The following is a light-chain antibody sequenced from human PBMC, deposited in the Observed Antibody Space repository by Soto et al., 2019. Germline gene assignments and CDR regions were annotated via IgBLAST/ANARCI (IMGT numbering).Light chain of an antibody. CDR3: AAWDDSLNGVV. Sequence: QSVLTQPPSASGTPGQRVTISCSGSSSDIGTNTVNWYQQLPGTAPKLLIYSSNQRPSGVPDRFAGSKSGTSASLAIGGLQSEDEADYYCAAWDDSLNGVVFGGGTKLTVL. J-gene: IGLJ2*01. V-gene: IGLV1-44*01. CDR1: SSDIGTNT. CDR2: SSN.